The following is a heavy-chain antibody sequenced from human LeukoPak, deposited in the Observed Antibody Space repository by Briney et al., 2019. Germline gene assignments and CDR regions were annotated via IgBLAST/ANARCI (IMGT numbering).Heavy chain of an antibody. CDR2: ISGSSGHT. Sequence: GGSLRLSCAASGLTFSSYAMSWVRQAPGKGLEWVSAISGSSGHTYYADSVKGRFTISRDNSKNTLNLQMNSLRAEDTAVYYCARAVGPFDFWGQGTMVTVSA. CDR1: GLTFSSYA. V-gene: IGHV3-23*01. CDR3: ARAVGPFDF. J-gene: IGHJ3*01.